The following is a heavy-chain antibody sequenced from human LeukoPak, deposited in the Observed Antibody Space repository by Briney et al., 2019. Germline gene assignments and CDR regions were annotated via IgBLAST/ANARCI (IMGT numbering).Heavy chain of an antibody. V-gene: IGHV3-23*01. J-gene: IGHJ3*02. D-gene: IGHD4-17*01. CDR1: GFNFNIYA. CDR2: ITGNAGAI. CDR3: AKDLFMTTVTIKAFDI. Sequence: PRGALRLSCAASGFNFNIYAMIGVRQAPGKGVEWVSLITGNAGAIHYADSVKGRFTISRDNSKSTLYLQMNSLRAEDTAVYYCAKDLFMTTVTIKAFDIWGHGTMVTVSS.